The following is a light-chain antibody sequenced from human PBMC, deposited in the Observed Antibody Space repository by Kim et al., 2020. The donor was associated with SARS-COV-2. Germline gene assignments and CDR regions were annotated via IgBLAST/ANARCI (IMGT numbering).Light chain of an antibody. CDR2: RDS. CDR3: QVWDSSTVV. CDR1: NTGSKN. J-gene: IGLJ2*01. V-gene: IGLV3-9*01. Sequence: SVGLGQTARITCGGNNTGSKNVHWYQPKPGQAPVLVIYRDSNRPSGIPERFSGSNSGNTATLTISRAQAGDEADYYCQVWDSSTVVFGGGTQLSVL.